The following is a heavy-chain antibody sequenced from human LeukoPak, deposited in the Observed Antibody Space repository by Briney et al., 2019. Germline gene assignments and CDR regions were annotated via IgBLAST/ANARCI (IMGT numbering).Heavy chain of an antibody. CDR1: GGSISSYY. V-gene: IGHV4-4*07. D-gene: IGHD6-19*01. CDR3: ARGMGSGWYSNWFDP. J-gene: IGHJ5*02. CDR2: IYTSGST. Sequence: PSETLSLNCTVSGGSISSYYWSWIRQPAGKGLEWIGRIYTSGSTNYNPSLKSRVTMSVDTSKNQFSLKLSSVTAADTAVYYCARGMGSGWYSNWFDPWGQGTLVTVSS.